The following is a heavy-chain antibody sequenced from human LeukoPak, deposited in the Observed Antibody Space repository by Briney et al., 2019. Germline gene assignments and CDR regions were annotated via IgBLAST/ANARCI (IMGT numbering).Heavy chain of an antibody. CDR1: GFTFSSYS. J-gene: IGHJ4*02. D-gene: IGHD2-2*01. V-gene: IGHV3-21*01. CDR2: ISSSSSYI. CDR3: ARDRGFGGYCSSTSCPHRYFDY. Sequence: PGGSLRLSCAASGFTFSSYSMNWVRQAPGKGLEWVSSISSSSSYIYYADSVKGRFTISRDNAKNSLHLQMNSLRAEDTAVYYCARDRGFGGYCSSTSCPHRYFDYWGQGTLVTVSS.